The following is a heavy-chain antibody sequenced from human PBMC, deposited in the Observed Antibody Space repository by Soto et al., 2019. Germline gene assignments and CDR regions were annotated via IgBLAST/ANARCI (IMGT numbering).Heavy chain of an antibody. CDR2: IYSGGST. V-gene: IGHV3-53*01. CDR1: GFTFSSYA. D-gene: IGHD1-26*01. CDR3: ARTSGWELLPEYYFDY. J-gene: IGHJ4*02. Sequence: PGGSLRLSCAASGFTFSSYAMSWVRQAPGKGLEWVSVIYSGGSTYYADSVKGRFTISRDNSKNTLYLQMNSLRAEDTAVYYCARTSGWELLPEYYFDYWGQGTLVTVSS.